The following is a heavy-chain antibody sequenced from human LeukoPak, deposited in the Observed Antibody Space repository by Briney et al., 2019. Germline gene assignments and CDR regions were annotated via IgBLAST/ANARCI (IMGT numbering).Heavy chain of an antibody. CDR3: AKGSSGWYERVKVDD. CDR2: ISGSGGST. D-gene: IGHD6-19*01. V-gene: IGHV3-23*01. CDR1: GFTFSSYA. Sequence: GGSLRLSCAASGFTFSSYAMSWVRQAPGKGLEWVSSISGSGGSTYYADSVKGRFTISRDNSKNTLYLQMNSLRAEDTAVYYCAKGSSGWYERVKVDDWGQGTLVTVSS. J-gene: IGHJ4*02.